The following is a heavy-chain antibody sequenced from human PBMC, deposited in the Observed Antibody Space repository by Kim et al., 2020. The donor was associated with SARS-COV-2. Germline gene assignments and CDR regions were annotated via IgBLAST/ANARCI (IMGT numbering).Heavy chain of an antibody. V-gene: IGHV4-4*07. CDR1: GGSISSYY. Sequence: SETLSLTCTVSGGSISSYYWSWIRQPAGKGLEWIGRIYTSGSTNYNPSLKSRVTMSVDTSKNQFSLKLSSVTAADTAVYYCARDYYDSSGYYIGFGYWGQGTLVTVSS. CDR3: ARDYYDSSGYYIGFGY. J-gene: IGHJ4*02. D-gene: IGHD3-22*01. CDR2: IYTSGST.